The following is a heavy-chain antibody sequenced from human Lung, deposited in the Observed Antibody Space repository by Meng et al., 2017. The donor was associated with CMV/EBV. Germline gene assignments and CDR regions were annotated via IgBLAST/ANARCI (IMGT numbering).Heavy chain of an antibody. CDR3: ARDSDYGLGS. CDR1: GYTFSGYY. V-gene: IGHV1-46*01. Sequence: QVQLMHSGAEVKKPGASVKVSCKASGYTFSGYYMHWVRQAPGQGLEWMGKINPSSGSTKFAQKFQGRVTLTRDTSTRTMSLELSSLRSEDTAIYYCARDSDYGLGSWGQGTRVTVS. J-gene: IGHJ5*02. D-gene: IGHD4-17*01. CDR2: INPSSGST.